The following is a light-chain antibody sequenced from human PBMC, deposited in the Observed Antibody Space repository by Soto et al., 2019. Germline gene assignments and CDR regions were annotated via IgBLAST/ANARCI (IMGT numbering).Light chain of an antibody. CDR1: TGAVSSGHY. J-gene: IGLJ1*01. Sequence: QAVVTQEPALAVSPGGTVTLTCGSSTGAVSSGHYPYWFQQKPGQAPRTLIYDTGNKHSWTPAQFSGSLLGGKVALTLSGAQPEDEAEYSCLLSYSGARNYGLGNGTKVT. V-gene: IGLV7-46*01. CDR2: DTG. CDR3: LLSYSGARNYG.